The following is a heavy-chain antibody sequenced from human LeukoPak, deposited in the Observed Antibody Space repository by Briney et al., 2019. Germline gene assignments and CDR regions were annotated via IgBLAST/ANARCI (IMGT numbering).Heavy chain of an antibody. CDR3: ARVSGGYSYGFDY. CDR2: ITPIFGTA. CDR1: GGTFSSYA. V-gene: IGHV1-69*01. Sequence: SVKVSCKASGGTFSSYAISWVRQAPGQGLEWMGGITPIFGTANYAQKFQGRVTITADESTSTAYMELSSLRSEDTAVYYCARVSGGYSYGFDYWGQGTLVTVSS. D-gene: IGHD5-18*01. J-gene: IGHJ4*02.